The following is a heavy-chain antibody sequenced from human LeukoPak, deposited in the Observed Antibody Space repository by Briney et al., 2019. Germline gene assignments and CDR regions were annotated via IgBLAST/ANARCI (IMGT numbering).Heavy chain of an antibody. J-gene: IGHJ4*02. V-gene: IGHV3-30-3*01. CDR2: ISYDGSNK. CDR3: ARDGGGKAYGDYVGFFDY. D-gene: IGHD4-17*01. Sequence: PGGSLRLSCAASGFTFSSYAMHWVRQAPGKGLEWVAVISYDGSNKYYADSVKGRFTISRDNSKNTLYLKMNSLRAEDTAVYYCARDGGGKAYGDYVGFFDYWGQGTLVTVSS. CDR1: GFTFSSYA.